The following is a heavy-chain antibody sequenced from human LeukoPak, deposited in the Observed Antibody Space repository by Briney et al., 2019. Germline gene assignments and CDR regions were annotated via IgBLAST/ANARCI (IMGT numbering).Heavy chain of an antibody. CDR2: VSAYADDT. V-gene: IGHV1-18*01. CDR3: ARDCIGCHGFDY. J-gene: IGHJ4*02. D-gene: IGHD2-15*01. CDR1: GYTFSSYG. Sequence: ASVKVSCKASGYTFSSYGISWVRQAPGQGLEWMGWVSAYADDTNYVQKFQGRVTMTTDTSTSTAYMELRSLRSDDTAVYYCARDCIGCHGFDYWGQGTLVTVSS.